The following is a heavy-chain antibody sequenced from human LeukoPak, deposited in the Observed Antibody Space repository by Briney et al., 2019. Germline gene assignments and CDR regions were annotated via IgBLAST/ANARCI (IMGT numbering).Heavy chain of an antibody. CDR1: GFTFSSYD. J-gene: IGHJ4*02. Sequence: GGSLRLSCAASGFTFSSYDMRWVRQATGKGLEWVSGLGTAGGTYYPGSVKGRFTVSRENAKNSFYLQMNSLRAGDTAVYYCARDYSSWPNYFDYWGQGTLVTVSS. V-gene: IGHV3-13*01. CDR3: ARDYSSWPNYFDY. D-gene: IGHD6-13*01. CDR2: LGTAGGT.